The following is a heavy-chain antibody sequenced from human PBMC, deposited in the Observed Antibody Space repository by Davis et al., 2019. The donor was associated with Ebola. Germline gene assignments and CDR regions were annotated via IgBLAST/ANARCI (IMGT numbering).Heavy chain of an antibody. Sequence: SVKVSCKASGGTFSSYAISWVRQAPGQGLEWMGGIIPIFGTANYAQKFQGRVTITADKSTSTAYMELSSLRSEDTAVYYCARGLIGYSSSWFPFDYWGQGTLVTVSS. J-gene: IGHJ4*02. CDR1: GGTFSSYA. D-gene: IGHD6-13*01. V-gene: IGHV1-69*06. CDR2: IIPIFGTA. CDR3: ARGLIGYSSSWFPFDY.